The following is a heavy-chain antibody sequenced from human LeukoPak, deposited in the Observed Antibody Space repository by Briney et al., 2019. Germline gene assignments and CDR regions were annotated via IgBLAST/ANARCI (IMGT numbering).Heavy chain of an antibody. D-gene: IGHD2-2*01. CDR1: GFTFSNYW. V-gene: IGHV3-64*01. CDR2: ISSNGGST. J-gene: IGHJ4*02. Sequence: HPGGSLRLSCAASGFTFSNYWMHWVRQAPGKGLEYVSAISSNGGSTYYANSVKGRFTISRDSSKNTVYLQVGSLRAEDTAVYYCARDAPAGIRTTYYDYWGQGTLVTVSS. CDR3: ARDAPAGIRTTYYDY.